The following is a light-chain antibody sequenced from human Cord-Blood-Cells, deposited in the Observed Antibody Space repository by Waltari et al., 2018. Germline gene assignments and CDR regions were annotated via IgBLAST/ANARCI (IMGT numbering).Light chain of an antibody. CDR3: SSYTSSSTPS. Sequence: QSALTQPASVSGSPGQSITIPCTGTSRHVGGYNYVSWYQQHPGNAPKLMIYDVSNRPSGVSNRFSGSKSGNTASLTISGLQAEDEADYYCSSYTSSSTPSFGGGTKLTVL. CDR2: DVS. J-gene: IGLJ2*01. CDR1: SRHVGGYNY. V-gene: IGLV2-14*01.